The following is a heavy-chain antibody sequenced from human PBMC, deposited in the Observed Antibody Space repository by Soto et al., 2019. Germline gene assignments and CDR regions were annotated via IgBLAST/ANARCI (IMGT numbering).Heavy chain of an antibody. D-gene: IGHD3-22*01. Sequence: GGSLRLSCAASGFTFSSYGMHWVRQAPGKGLEWVAVIWYDGSNKYYADSVKGRFTISRDNSKNTLYLQMNSLRAEDTAVYYCARDQLYYDSSGYFDYWGQGTLVTVSS. V-gene: IGHV3-33*01. CDR2: IWYDGSNK. CDR1: GFTFSSYG. CDR3: ARDQLYYDSSGYFDY. J-gene: IGHJ4*02.